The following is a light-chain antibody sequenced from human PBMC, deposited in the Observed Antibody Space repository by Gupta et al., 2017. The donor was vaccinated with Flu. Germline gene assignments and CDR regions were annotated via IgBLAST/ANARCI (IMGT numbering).Light chain of an antibody. CDR2: DDS. V-gene: IGLV3-21*02. J-gene: IGLJ3*02. CDR1: NIGTDS. Sequence: SYVLTQPPSVSVAPGQTATITCGGNNIGTDSVHWYQQKPGQAPVLVLYDDSDRPSGVPERFSGSNSGDTATLTISRVEAGDEAAYYGQVWDDNSDQMVFGGGTKLAVL. CDR3: QVWDDNSDQMV.